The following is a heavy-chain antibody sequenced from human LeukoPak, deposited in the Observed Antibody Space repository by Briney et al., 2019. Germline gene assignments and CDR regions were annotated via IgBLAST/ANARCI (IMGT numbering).Heavy chain of an antibody. V-gene: IGHV3-23*01. D-gene: IGHD1-26*01. CDR3: ARVSRTSILGGAPPYY. J-gene: IGHJ4*02. Sequence: GGSLRLSCAASGFTFSSYAMSWVRQAPGKGLEWVPAISGSGGSTYYADSVKGRFTISRDNSKNTLYLQMNSLRAEDTAVYYCARVSRTSILGGAPPYYWGQGTLVTVSS. CDR2: ISGSGGST. CDR1: GFTFSSYA.